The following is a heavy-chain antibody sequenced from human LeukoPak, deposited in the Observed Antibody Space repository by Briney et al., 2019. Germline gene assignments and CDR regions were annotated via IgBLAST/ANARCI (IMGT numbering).Heavy chain of an antibody. J-gene: IGHJ4*02. CDR3: AKVPSGSRHFDY. CDR2: ISGSGGST. D-gene: IGHD1-26*01. CDR1: GFTFSSYG. Sequence: PGGTLRLSCAASGFTFSSYGMSWVRQAPGKGLEWVSAISGSGGSTYYADSVKGRFTISRDNSKNTLYLQMNSLRAEDTAVYYCAKVPSGSRHFDYWGQGTLVTVSS. V-gene: IGHV3-23*01.